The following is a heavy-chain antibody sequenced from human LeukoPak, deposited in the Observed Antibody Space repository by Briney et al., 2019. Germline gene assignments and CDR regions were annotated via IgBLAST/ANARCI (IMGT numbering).Heavy chain of an antibody. CDR3: ARGIGSGWPTFDY. CDR2: ISSSSSTI. D-gene: IGHD6-19*01. V-gene: IGHV3-48*01. Sequence: GGSLRLSCADSGFTFSSHSMNWVRQAPGKGLEWVSYISSSSSTIYYADSVKGRFTISRDNAKNSLYLQMNSLRAEDTAVYYCARGIGSGWPTFDYWGQGTLVTVSS. J-gene: IGHJ4*02. CDR1: GFTFSSHS.